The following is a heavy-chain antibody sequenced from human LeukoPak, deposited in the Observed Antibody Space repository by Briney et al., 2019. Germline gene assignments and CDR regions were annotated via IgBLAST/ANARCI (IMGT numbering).Heavy chain of an antibody. J-gene: IGHJ5*02. CDR1: GGSXSSYX. CDR3: ARVGWFGELLASNWFDP. CDR2: IYYSGST. D-gene: IGHD3-10*01. Sequence: SGGSXSSYXXSWIRQPPGKXXEWIGYIYYSGSTNYNPSLKSRVTISVDTSKNQFSLKLSSVTAADTAVYYCARVGWFGELLASNWFDPWGQGTLVTVSS. V-gene: IGHV4-59*01.